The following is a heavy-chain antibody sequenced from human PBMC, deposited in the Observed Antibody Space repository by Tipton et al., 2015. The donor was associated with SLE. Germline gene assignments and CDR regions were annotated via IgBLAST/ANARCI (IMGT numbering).Heavy chain of an antibody. CDR1: GGSISSYY. V-gene: IGHV4-59*01. Sequence: TLSLTCTVSGGSISSYYWSWIRQPPGKGLEWIGYIYYSGSTNYNPSLKSRVTISVDTSKNQFSLKLSSVTAADTAVYYCARSRIVGASGGGADAFEIWGQGTMVTVSS. CDR2: IYYSGST. CDR3: ARSRIVGASGGGADAFEI. J-gene: IGHJ3*02. D-gene: IGHD1-26*01.